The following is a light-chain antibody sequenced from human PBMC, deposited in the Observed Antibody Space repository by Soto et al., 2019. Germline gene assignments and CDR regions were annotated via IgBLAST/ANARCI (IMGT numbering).Light chain of an antibody. CDR3: QQYNDWPLT. Sequence: EEVMTQSPAALSVSPGERATLSCRASQSVNSNLAWYQQKPGQAPRLLLYGASTRATGIPARFSGSASGTVCTLTISSLQSEDSAVYYCQQYNDWPLTFGGGTKVEIK. CDR2: GAS. CDR1: QSVNSN. J-gene: IGKJ4*01. V-gene: IGKV3-15*01.